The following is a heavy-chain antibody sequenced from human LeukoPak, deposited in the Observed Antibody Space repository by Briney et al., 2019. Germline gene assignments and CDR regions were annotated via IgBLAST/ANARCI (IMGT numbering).Heavy chain of an antibody. J-gene: IGHJ5*02. V-gene: IGHV4-4*07. CDR3: ARETNIVATIRWFDP. D-gene: IGHD5-12*01. CDR1: GGSISSYY. Sequence: SETLSLTCTVSGGSISSYYWSWIRQPAGKGLEWTGRIYTSGSTNYNPSLRSRVTMSVDTSKNQFSLKLSSVTAADTAVYYCARETNIVATIRWFDPWGQGTLVTVSS. CDR2: IYTSGST.